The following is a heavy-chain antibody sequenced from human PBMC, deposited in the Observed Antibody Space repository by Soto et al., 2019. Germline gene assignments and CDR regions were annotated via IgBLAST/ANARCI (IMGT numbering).Heavy chain of an antibody. D-gene: IGHD3-10*01. V-gene: IGHV1-2*02. CDR3: TRLSTSHSYYSYDY. CDR2: INPKSGGS. CDR1: GYTFNDHY. Sequence: GASVKVSCKASGYTFNDHYLHWVRQAPGQGLEWMAWINPKSGGSSYAQKFQGGVTMTWDTSISTAYMEVRRLTSDDTAVYYCTRLSTSHSYYSYDYWGQGSVVTVSS. J-gene: IGHJ4*02.